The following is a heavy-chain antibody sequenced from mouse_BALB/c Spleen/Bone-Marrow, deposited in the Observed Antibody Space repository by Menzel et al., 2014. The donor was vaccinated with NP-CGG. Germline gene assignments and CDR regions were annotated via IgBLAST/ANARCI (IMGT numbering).Heavy chain of an antibody. CDR3: AREMIKGFAY. J-gene: IGHJ3*01. D-gene: IGHD2-4*01. CDR1: GYAFTNYL. Sequence: QVQLQQSGAELVRPGTSVKVSCKASGYAFTNYLIEWVKQRPGQGLEWIGVINPGSGGTNYNEKFKSKATLTADKSSSTAYMQLSSLTSDDSAVYFCAREMIKGFAYWGQGTLVTVSA. V-gene: IGHV1-54*01. CDR2: INPGSGGT.